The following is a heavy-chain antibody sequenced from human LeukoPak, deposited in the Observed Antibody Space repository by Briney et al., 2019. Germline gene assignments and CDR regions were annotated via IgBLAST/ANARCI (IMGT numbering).Heavy chain of an antibody. D-gene: IGHD2-8*01. CDR2: IYYSGST. V-gene: IGHV4-39*01. J-gene: IGHJ6*02. CDR1: GGSIRSSSYY. CDR3: LSGVSAIGYYYYGMDV. Sequence: SETLSLTCTVSGGSIRSSSYYWGWIRQPPGKGLEWIGSIYYSGSTYYNPSLKSRVTISVDTSKNQFSLKLSSVTAADTAVYYCLSGVSAIGYYYYGMDVWGQGTTVTVSS.